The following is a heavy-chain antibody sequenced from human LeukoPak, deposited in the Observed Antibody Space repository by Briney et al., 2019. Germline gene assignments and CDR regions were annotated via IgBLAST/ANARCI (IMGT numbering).Heavy chain of an antibody. J-gene: IGHJ3*02. CDR1: GYTLTELS. CDR3: ARAHCSSTSCRSGYDAFDI. D-gene: IGHD2-2*01. V-gene: IGHV1-24*01. Sequence: ASVKVSCKVSGYTLTELSMHWVRQAPGKGLEWMGGFDPEDGETIYAQKFQGRVTITRNTSISTAYMELSSLRSEDTAVYYCARAHCSSTSCRSGYDAFDIWGQGTMVTVSS. CDR2: FDPEDGET.